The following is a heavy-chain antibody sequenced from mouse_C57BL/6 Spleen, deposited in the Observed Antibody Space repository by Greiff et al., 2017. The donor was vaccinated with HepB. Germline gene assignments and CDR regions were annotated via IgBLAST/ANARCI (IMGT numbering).Heavy chain of an antibody. Sequence: QVQLQQPGAELVKPGASVKLSCKASGYTFTSYWMQWVKQRPGQGLEWIGEIDPSDRYTNYNQKFKGKATLTVDTSSSTAYMQLSSLTSEDSAVYYCAREREWLLGFAYWGQGTLVTVSA. D-gene: IGHD2-3*01. CDR2: IDPSDRYT. CDR1: GYTFTSYW. CDR3: AREREWLLGFAY. J-gene: IGHJ3*01. V-gene: IGHV1-50*01.